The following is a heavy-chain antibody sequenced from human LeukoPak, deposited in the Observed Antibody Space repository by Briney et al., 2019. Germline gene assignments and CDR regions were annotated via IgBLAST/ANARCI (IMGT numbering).Heavy chain of an antibody. V-gene: IGHV4-39*01. CDR2: RYYSGST. CDR1: GGSISSSSYY. J-gene: IGHJ4*02. CDR3: ARNYDGASDY. Sequence: SETLSLTCTVSGGSISSSSYYWGWIRQPPGKGLEWIGSRYYSGSTYYNPSLKSRVTMSVDTSKNQFSLKLSSVTAADTAVYYCARNYDGASDYWGQGTLVTVSS. D-gene: IGHD4-23*01.